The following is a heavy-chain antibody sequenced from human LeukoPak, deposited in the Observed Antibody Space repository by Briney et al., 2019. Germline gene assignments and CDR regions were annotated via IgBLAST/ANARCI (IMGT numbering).Heavy chain of an antibody. Sequence: PGRSLRLSYTASGFTFSSYGMHWVRQAPGKGLEWVAVISYDGSNKYYADSVKGRFTISRDNSKNTLYLQMNSLRAEDTAVYYCARDYYGSEGVGAFDIWGQGTMVTVSS. CDR3: ARDYYGSEGVGAFDI. J-gene: IGHJ3*02. CDR1: GFTFSSYG. V-gene: IGHV3-30*03. D-gene: IGHD3-10*01. CDR2: ISYDGSNK.